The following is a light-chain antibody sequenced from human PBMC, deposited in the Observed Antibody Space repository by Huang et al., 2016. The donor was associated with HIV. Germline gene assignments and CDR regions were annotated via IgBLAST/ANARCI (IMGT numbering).Light chain of an antibody. CDR3: QQYNNWPLT. V-gene: IGKV3-15*01. Sequence: EILMTQSPATLSASPGERATLSCRASHSVGSNLAWYQQKLGQPPRLLSYSAFSRATGISARVSGSGSGTEFTLTISSLQSEDFAVYYCQQYNNWPLTFGGGTNVEIK. CDR1: HSVGSN. CDR2: SAF. J-gene: IGKJ4*01.